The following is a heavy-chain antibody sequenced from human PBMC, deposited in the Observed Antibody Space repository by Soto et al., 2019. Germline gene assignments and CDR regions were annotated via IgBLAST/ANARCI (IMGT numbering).Heavy chain of an antibody. V-gene: IGHV1-46*01. J-gene: IGHJ4*02. D-gene: IGHD2-21*02. CDR3: ALKVVTYYDN. CDR1: GYSFTSTY. Sequence: QVQLVQSGAEVKKPGASVRISCRASGYSFTSTYVHWVRQAPGQGPEWMGIINPAGGTTYYAQKFQGRLTITSDTSTATVFMELNDLTSEDTAVYFCALKVVTYYDNWGQGTLLTVSS. CDR2: INPAGGTT.